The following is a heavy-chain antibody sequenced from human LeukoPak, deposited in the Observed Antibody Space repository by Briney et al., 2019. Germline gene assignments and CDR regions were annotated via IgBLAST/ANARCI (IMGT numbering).Heavy chain of an antibody. CDR1: GYTFTSYD. V-gene: IGHV1-8*03. Sequence: GASVKVSCKASGYTFTSYDINWVRQATGQGLEWMGWMNPNSGNTGYAQKFQGRVTITRNTSISTAYMELSSLRSEDTAVYYCARARSPSSGYLLRDHNWFDPWGQGTLVTVSS. D-gene: IGHD3-22*01. CDR2: MNPNSGNT. CDR3: ARARSPSSGYLLRDHNWFDP. J-gene: IGHJ5*02.